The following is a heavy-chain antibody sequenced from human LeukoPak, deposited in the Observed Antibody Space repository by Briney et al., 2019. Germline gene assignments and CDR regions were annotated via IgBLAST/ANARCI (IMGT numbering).Heavy chain of an antibody. D-gene: IGHD5-24*01. Sequence: GGSLRLSCAASGFRFSNYAMHWVRQGPVKGLEWMALISHDGSGEYYADSVKGRFTISRDNSKNTLYLQMDSLRPEDTAVYYCVRSGELDTIPYFYYLDVWGEGTTVTVSS. CDR1: GFRFSNYA. CDR3: VRSGELDTIPYFYYLDV. V-gene: IGHV3-30*04. J-gene: IGHJ6*03. CDR2: ISHDGSGE.